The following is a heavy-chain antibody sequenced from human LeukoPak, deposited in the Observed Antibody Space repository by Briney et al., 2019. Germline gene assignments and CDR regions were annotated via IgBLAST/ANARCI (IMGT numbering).Heavy chain of an antibody. CDR1: RFTFSTYA. J-gene: IGHJ4*02. D-gene: IGHD5-18*01. CDR2: ISGSGGST. Sequence: PGGSLRLSCAASRFTFSTYAMSWVRQAPGKGLEWVSAISGSGGSTYYADSVRGRFTISRDNSKNTLYLQMNSLRAEDTAVYYCARGYSFGYLDYWGQGTLVTVSS. V-gene: IGHV3-23*01. CDR3: ARGYSFGYLDY.